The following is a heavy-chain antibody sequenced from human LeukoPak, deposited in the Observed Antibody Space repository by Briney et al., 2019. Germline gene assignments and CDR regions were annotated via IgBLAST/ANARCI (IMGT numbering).Heavy chain of an antibody. CDR1: GGSISSYY. CDR3: ARDRITMVRGTPGYYYYYMDV. Sequence: SETLSLTCTVSGGSISSYYWSWIRQPAGKGLEWIGRIYTSGSTNYNPSLKSRVTMSVDTSKNQFSLKLSSVTAADTAVYHCARDRITMVRGTPGYYYYYMDVWGKGTTVTISS. V-gene: IGHV4-4*07. D-gene: IGHD3-10*01. CDR2: IYTSGST. J-gene: IGHJ6*03.